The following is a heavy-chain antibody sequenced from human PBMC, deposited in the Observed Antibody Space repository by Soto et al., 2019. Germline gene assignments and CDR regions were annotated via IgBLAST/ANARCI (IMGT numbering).Heavy chain of an antibody. J-gene: IGHJ6*02. CDR3: ARSEEDSDYYYYGMDV. Sequence: PSQTLSLACGISGDSVSSNSVAWNFVRQSPSRGLEWLGRTYYRSRWYNDYAVSVRSRLAINPDTSKNHFSLQLNSVTPDDTAVYYCARSEEDSDYYYYGMDVWGQGTTVTVSS. V-gene: IGHV6-1*01. D-gene: IGHD2-15*01. CDR2: TYYRSRWYN. CDR1: GDSVSSNSVA.